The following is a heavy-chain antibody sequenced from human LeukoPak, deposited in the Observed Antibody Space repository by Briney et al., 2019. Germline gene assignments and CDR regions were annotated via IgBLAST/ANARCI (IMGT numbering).Heavy chain of an antibody. CDR1: GGTFSSYA. CDR3: ALYSSGWSSTYWYFDL. CDR2: IIPIFGTA. Sequence: GASVTVSCKASGGTFSSYAISWVRQAPGQGLEWMGGIIPIFGTANYAQKFQGRVTITADKSTSTAYMELSSLRSEDTAVYYCALYSSGWSSTYWYFDLWGRGTLVTVSS. D-gene: IGHD6-19*01. V-gene: IGHV1-69*06. J-gene: IGHJ2*01.